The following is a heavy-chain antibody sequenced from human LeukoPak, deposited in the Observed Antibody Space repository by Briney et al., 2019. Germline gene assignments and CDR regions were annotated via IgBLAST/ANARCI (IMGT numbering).Heavy chain of an antibody. V-gene: IGHV1-69*13. CDR1: GGTFSSYA. D-gene: IGHD3-3*01. CDR2: IIPIFGTA. CDR3: ARVRRHYDFWSGSQLPNYYYYGMDV. J-gene: IGHJ6*02. Sequence: ASVKVSCKASGGTFSSYAISWVRQAPGQGLEWMGGIIPIFGTANYAQKFQGRVTITADESTSTAYVELSSLRSEDTAVYYCARVRRHYDFWSGSQLPNYYYYGMDVWGQGTPVTVSS.